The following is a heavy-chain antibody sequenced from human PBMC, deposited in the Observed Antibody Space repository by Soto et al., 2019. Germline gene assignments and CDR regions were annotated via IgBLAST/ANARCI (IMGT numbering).Heavy chain of an antibody. CDR3: TRDSLVFIVVSCHTLPSLYIYYYYGMNV. CDR2: INAGNGNT. CDR1: GYTFSKYA. J-gene: IGHJ6*02. V-gene: IGHV1-3*01. Sequence: ASVKVSCKASGYTFSKYAMQWVRQALGQRPEWMGWINAGNGNTKYSQKFQDRFTITRDTSANTAYMDLRSLTSEDTAVYYYTRDSLVFIVVSCHTLPSLYIYYYYGMNVWGQGTRVPASS. D-gene: IGHD2-2*02.